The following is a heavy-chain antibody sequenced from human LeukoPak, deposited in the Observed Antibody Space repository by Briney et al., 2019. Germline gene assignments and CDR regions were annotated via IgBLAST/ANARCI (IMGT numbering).Heavy chain of an antibody. J-gene: IGHJ6*03. Sequence: SETLSLTCTVSGGSISSGGYYWSWIRQHPGKGLEWIGYIYYSGSTYYNPSLKSRVTISVDTSKNQFSLKLSSVTAADTAVYHCARSENSEWLHTRRYYYYYMDVWGKGTTVTVSS. CDR2: IYYSGST. CDR1: GGSISSGGYY. CDR3: ARSENSEWLHTRRYYYYYMDV. V-gene: IGHV4-31*03. D-gene: IGHD3-3*01.